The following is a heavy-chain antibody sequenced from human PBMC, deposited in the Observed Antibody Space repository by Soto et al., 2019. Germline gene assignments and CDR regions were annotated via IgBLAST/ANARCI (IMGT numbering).Heavy chain of an antibody. V-gene: IGHV3-74*01. CDR3: RRVELVWSWSHVAP. D-gene: IGHD6-13*01. CDR2: ISSDGTTT. J-gene: IGHJ5*02. CDR1: GFTFSRIW. Sequence: EVQLVESGGGLVQNGGSLRLSCAASGFTFSRIWMHWVRQAPGKGLVWVSRISSDGTTTNYADSVRGLFTMSRDNAKNPQYRRIRRWRAVHTAVYYCRRVELVWSWSHVAPWG.